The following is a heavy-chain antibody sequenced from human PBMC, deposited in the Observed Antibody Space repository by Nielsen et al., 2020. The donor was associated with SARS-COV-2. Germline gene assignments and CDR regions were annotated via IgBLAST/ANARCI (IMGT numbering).Heavy chain of an antibody. Sequence: GGSLRLSCAASGFTFSSYSMNWVRQAPGKGLEWVSSISSSSSYIYYADSVKGRFTISRDNAKNSLYLQMNSLRAEDTAVYYCARVPSRIMGATLYYYYYGMDVWGQGTTVTVSS. CDR1: GFTFSSYS. CDR2: ISSSSSYI. CDR3: ARVPSRIMGATLYYYYYGMDV. J-gene: IGHJ6*02. D-gene: IGHD1-26*01. V-gene: IGHV3-21*01.